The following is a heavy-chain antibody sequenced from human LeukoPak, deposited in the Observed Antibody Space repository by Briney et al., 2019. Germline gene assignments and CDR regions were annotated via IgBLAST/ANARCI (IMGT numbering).Heavy chain of an antibody. CDR1: GGSITSYY. Sequence: SETVSLTCSVAGGSITSYYWNWVRQPPGKGLEWLGYIYYTGSTNSNPSLKTRLTISLDTSKKQFSLKLSSVTAADTATYYCASSYFYDGNRYFDYWGQGAPVTVSS. V-gene: IGHV4-59*08. D-gene: IGHD3-22*01. CDR3: ASSYFYDGNRYFDY. J-gene: IGHJ4*02. CDR2: IYYTGST.